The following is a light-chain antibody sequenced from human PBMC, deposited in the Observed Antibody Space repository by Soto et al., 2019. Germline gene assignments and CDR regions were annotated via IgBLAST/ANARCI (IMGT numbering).Light chain of an antibody. CDR1: QSVSSRY. V-gene: IGKV3-20*01. CDR2: GAS. J-gene: IGKJ4*01. Sequence: EIVLTQSPGTLSLSAGERATLSCRASQSVSSRYIAWYQQMPGQAPRLLIYGASSRATGISDRFSGSGSGTDFTLTISRLEPGDFAVYYCQQYNSWPLTFGGGTKVDIK. CDR3: QQYNSWPLT.